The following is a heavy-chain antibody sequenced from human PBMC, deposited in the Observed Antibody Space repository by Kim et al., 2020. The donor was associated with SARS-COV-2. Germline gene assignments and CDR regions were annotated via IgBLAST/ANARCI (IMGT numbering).Heavy chain of an antibody. V-gene: IGHV1-24*01. CDR2: YDPEKGAT. CDR1: GYRLNELS. Sequence: ASVKVSCKVSGYRLNELSMHWLRQVTVKGLAWLGGYDPEKGATVYAQKFQGSVTMTEDTSTDTAYMVLSSLTPEDTAVYYCAIFDFFDRSTTVSVSALDV. D-gene: IGHD3-3*01. CDR3: AIFDFFDRSTTVSVSALDV. J-gene: IGHJ6*01.